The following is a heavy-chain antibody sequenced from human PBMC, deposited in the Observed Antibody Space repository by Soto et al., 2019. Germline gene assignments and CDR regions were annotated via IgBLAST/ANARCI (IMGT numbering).Heavy chain of an antibody. CDR3: AVPGACDFDY. V-gene: IGHV4-4*02. CDR1: GGSISSTDW. J-gene: IGHJ4*02. CDR2: IYHSGTT. D-gene: IGHD3-16*01. Sequence: QVQLQESGPGLVKPSGTLSLTCAVSGGSISSTDWWTWVRQPPGKGLEWIGEIYHSGTTNYNPSLKSRVTISLHKSKNQFSLTLSSVTAADTAVYYCAVPGACDFDYWGQGALVTVSS.